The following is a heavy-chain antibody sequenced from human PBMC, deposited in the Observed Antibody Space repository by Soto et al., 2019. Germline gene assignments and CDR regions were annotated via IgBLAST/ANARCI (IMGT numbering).Heavy chain of an antibody. Sequence: SGPTLVNPTQTLTLTCTFSGFSLSTSGMCVSWIRQPPGKALEWLALIDWDDDEYYSTSLKTRLTISKDTSKNQVVLTMTNMDPVDTATYYCARSYYYDSSGYYYFDYWGQGTLVTVSS. CDR3: ARSYYYDSSGYYYFDY. CDR2: IDWDDDE. J-gene: IGHJ4*02. V-gene: IGHV2-70*01. D-gene: IGHD3-22*01. CDR1: GFSLSTSGMC.